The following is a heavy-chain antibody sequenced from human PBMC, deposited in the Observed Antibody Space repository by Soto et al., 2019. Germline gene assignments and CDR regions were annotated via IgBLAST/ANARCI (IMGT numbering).Heavy chain of an antibody. D-gene: IGHD4-17*01. CDR3: ARPSTDYGDYGLSLAY. CDR1: GFIFTGYG. J-gene: IGHJ4*02. Sequence: QVQLVQSGAEVKKPGASVKVSCKASGFIFTGYGISWVRQAPGQGPEWMGWISAHTGNTIYSQKFQDRLTMTTDSSTSVAYMELRSLRSDDTAVYYCARPSTDYGDYGLSLAYWGQGTLVTVSS. V-gene: IGHV1-18*01. CDR2: ISAHTGNT.